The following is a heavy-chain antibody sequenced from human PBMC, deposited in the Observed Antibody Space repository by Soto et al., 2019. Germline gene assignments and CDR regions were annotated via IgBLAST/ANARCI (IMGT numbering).Heavy chain of an antibody. CDR2: IYYSGST. CDR1: GGSISSNY. Sequence: SETLSLTCNVSGGSISSNYWSWIRQPPGKGLEWIGYIYYSGSTNYNPSLKRRVTISVDTSKNQFSLKLSSVTAADTAVYYCARTRKRRVPGIAVARIDYWGQGTLVTVSS. D-gene: IGHD6-19*01. J-gene: IGHJ4*02. V-gene: IGHV4-59*01. CDR3: ARTRKRRVPGIAVARIDY.